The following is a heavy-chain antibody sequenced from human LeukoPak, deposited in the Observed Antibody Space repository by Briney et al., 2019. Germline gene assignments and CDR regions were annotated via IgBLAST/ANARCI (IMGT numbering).Heavy chain of an antibody. J-gene: IGHJ4*02. CDR2: ITMSSTYI. CDR3: ARVLRDYYFDY. CDR1: GFSFSSYN. Sequence: PGGSLRLSCAASGFSFSSYNMNWVRQAPGKGLEWVSSITMSSTYIYHADSVKGRFTLSRDNAKNSLFLQMNSLRAEDTAVYYCARVLRDYYFDYWGQGTLVTVSS. D-gene: IGHD3-9*01. V-gene: IGHV3-21*01.